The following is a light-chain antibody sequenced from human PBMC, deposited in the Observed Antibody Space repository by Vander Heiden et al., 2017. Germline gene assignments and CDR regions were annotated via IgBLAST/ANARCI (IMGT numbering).Light chain of an antibody. J-gene: IGKJ2*01. V-gene: IGKV3-20*01. Sequence: EIVLTQSPGTLSLSPGERATLSCRPSQSVSSSYLAWYQQKPGQAPRLLIYGASSRATGIPDRFSGSGSGTDFTLTISRLEPEDFAVYYCQQYGSSPEVYTFGQGTKLEIK. CDR1: QSVSSSY. CDR2: GAS. CDR3: QQYGSSPEVYT.